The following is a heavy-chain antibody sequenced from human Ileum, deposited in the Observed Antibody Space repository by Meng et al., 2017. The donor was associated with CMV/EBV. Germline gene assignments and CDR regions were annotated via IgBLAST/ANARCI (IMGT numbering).Heavy chain of an antibody. V-gene: IGHV4-4*07. CDR1: AASLSTYS. J-gene: IGHJ4*02. CDR2: LYTTGTI. CDR3: ATTYSDGDWNFDY. D-gene: IGHD1-26*01. Sequence: QRGSGPVLLKPPRTLSSTSTSPAASLSTYSGHWIRQPAGKGLEWIGRLYTTGTIKYNPSLMSRLTMSLDTSKSQFSLNLRSLTAADTAVYYCATTYSDGDWNFDYWGQGTLVTVSS.